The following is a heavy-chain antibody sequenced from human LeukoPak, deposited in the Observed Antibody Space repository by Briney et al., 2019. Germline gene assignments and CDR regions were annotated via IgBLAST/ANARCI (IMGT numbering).Heavy chain of an antibody. CDR1: GGSIRSYY. CDR2: IYYSGST. CDR3: ARTRRGHAAFMD. Sequence: PSETLSLTCAVSGGSIRSYYWSWIRHPRGKGLECSGYIYYSGSTNYKPSRKSRVTISVDTSKNQFSLKQSSVTAADTAVYYCARTRRGHAAFMDWGQGTLVTVSS. V-gene: IGHV4-59*01. J-gene: IGHJ4*02. D-gene: IGHD3-10*01.